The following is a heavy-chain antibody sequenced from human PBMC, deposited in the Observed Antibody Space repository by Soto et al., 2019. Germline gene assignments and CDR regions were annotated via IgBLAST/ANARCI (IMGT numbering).Heavy chain of an antibody. CDR1: GYTFTSYG. CDR3: ARDVYCSSTSCYLARASWWFDP. D-gene: IGHD2-2*01. CDR2: ISAYNGNT. J-gene: IGHJ5*02. Sequence: GASVKVSCKASGYTFTSYGISWVRQAPGQGLEWMGWISAYNGNTNYVQKLQGRVTMTTDTSTSTAYMEVRSLRSDDTAVYYCARDVYCSSTSCYLARASWWFDPWGQGTLVTVSS. V-gene: IGHV1-18*01.